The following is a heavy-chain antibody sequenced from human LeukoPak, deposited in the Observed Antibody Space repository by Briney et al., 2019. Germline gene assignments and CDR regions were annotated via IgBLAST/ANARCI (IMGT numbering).Heavy chain of an antibody. CDR1: GFTFSGSA. V-gene: IGHV3-73*01. CDR3: TRHTNYCDYLIDY. J-gene: IGHJ4*02. D-gene: IGHD4-17*01. Sequence: GGSLRLSCAASGFTFSGSAMHWVRQASGKGLEWVGRIRSKANSYATAYAASVKGRFTISRDDSKNTAYLQMNSLKTEDTAVYYCTRHTNYCDYLIDYWGQGTLVTVSS. CDR2: IRSKANSYAT.